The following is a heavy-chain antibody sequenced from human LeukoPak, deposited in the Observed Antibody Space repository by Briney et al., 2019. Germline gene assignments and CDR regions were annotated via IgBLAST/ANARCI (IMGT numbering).Heavy chain of an antibody. CDR3: ARELLGSSGYYRDYYYYYMDV. J-gene: IGHJ6*03. CDR2: IYSGGST. Sequence: GGSLRLSCAASGFTVSSNYMSWVRQAPGKGLEWVSVIYSGGSTYYADSVKGRFTISRDNSKNTLRLQMDSLRAEDTAVYYCARELLGSSGYYRDYYYYYMDVWGKGTTVTVSS. V-gene: IGHV3-53*01. CDR1: GFTVSSNY. D-gene: IGHD3-22*01.